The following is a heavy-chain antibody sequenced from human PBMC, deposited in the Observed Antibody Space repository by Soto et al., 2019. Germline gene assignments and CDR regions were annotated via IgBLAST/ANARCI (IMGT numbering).Heavy chain of an antibody. CDR1: GGSISSYY. CDR2: IYYSGST. V-gene: IGHV4-59*01. J-gene: IGHJ5*02. Sequence: SETLSLTCTVSGGSISSYYWSWIRQPPGKGLEWIGYIYYSGSTNYNPSLKSRVTISVDTSKNQFSLKLSSVTAADTAVYYCARFNPSKRSGYNWFDPWGQGTLDTVSS. CDR3: ARFNPSKRSGYNWFDP. D-gene: IGHD1-26*01.